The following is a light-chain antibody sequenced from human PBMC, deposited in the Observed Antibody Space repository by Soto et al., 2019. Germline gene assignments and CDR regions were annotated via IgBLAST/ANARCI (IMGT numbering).Light chain of an antibody. J-gene: IGKJ3*01. CDR1: QSVSTF. V-gene: IGKV3-20*01. Sequence: EIVLTQSPATLSLSPGGRATLSCRASQSVSTFLAWYQLKPGQAPRLLIYGTSIRATGIPERFSGGGSGTDFTLTITRLESEDFAVYYCQQYGSSLFTFGPGTKVDFK. CDR3: QQYGSSLFT. CDR2: GTS.